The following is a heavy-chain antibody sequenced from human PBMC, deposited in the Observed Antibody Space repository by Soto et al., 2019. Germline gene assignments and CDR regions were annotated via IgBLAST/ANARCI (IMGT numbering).Heavy chain of an antibody. J-gene: IGHJ3*02. CDR3: AHRGFIKGNQFVVAATRAAFDI. Sequence: SGPTLVNPTQTLTLTCTFSGFSLSTSGVGVGWIRQPPGKALEWLALIYWNDDKRYSPSLKSRLTITKDTSKNHVVLTMTNMDPVDTATYYCAHRGFIKGNQFVVAATRAAFDIWGQGTMVTVSS. CDR1: GFSLSTSGVG. CDR2: IYWNDDK. V-gene: IGHV2-5*01. D-gene: IGHD2-15*01.